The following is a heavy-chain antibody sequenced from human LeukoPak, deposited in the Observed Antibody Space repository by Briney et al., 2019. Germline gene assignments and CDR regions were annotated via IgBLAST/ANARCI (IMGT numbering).Heavy chain of an antibody. Sequence: GSLRLSCAASGFTFRRYSMSWVRQAPGKGLEWVSYISSGSSTIHYADSVKGRFTISRDNAKNSLYLQMNSLTDEDTAVYYCARDQTGDFWGQGTLVTVSS. V-gene: IGHV3-48*02. D-gene: IGHD7-27*01. CDR3: ARDQTGDF. J-gene: IGHJ4*02. CDR1: GFTFRRYS. CDR2: ISSGSSTI.